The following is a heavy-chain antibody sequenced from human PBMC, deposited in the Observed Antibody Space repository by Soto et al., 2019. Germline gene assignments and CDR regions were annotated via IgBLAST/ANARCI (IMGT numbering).Heavy chain of an antibody. Sequence: GESLKISCAASGFTFSSYAMSWVRQAPGKGLEWVSAISGSGGSTYYADSVKGRFTISRDNSKNTLYLQMNSLRAEGTAVYYCAYSSTPFDYWGQGTLVTVS. J-gene: IGHJ4*02. CDR2: ISGSGGST. D-gene: IGHD6-13*01. V-gene: IGHV3-23*01. CDR1: GFTFSSYA. CDR3: AYSSTPFDY.